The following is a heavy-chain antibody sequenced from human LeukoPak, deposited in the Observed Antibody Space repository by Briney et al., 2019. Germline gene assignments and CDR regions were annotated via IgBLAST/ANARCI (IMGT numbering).Heavy chain of an antibody. CDR2: ISWNSGSI. V-gene: IGHV3-9*01. CDR1: GFTFDDYA. J-gene: IGHJ4*02. D-gene: IGHD5-18*01. Sequence: GGSLRLSCAASGFTFDDYAMHWVRQAPGKGLGWVSGISWNSGSIGYADSVKGRFTISRDNAKNSLYLQMNSLRAEDTALYYCAKAAFRDTASLGYWGQGTLVTVSS. CDR3: AKAAFRDTASLGY.